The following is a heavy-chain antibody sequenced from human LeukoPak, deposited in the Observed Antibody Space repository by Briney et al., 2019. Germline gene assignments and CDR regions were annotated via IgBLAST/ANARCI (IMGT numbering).Heavy chain of an antibody. CDR1: GSSFTNYW. D-gene: IGHD3-10*01. J-gene: IGHJ4*02. CDR2: IYPGDSDT. CDR3: ARGGATGLAFDF. Sequence: GASLKISSKGSGSSFTNYWIGWVRQMPGKGLEWMGNIYPGDSDTIYSPSFQGQVTISADKSISTAHLQWSSLKASDTAMFYCARGGATGLAFDFWGQGTLVTVSS. V-gene: IGHV5-51*01.